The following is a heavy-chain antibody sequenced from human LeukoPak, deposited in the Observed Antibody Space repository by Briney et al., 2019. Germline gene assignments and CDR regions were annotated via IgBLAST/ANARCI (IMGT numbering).Heavy chain of an antibody. Sequence: PGGSLRLSCAASGFTFSSYSMNWVRQAPGKGLEWVSYISSSSSTIYYADSVKGRFTISRDNAKNSLYLQMNSLRAEDTAVYYCASGSGTELERPGYYYYGMDVWGQGTTVTVSS. J-gene: IGHJ6*02. D-gene: IGHD1-1*01. CDR3: ASGSGTELERPGYYYYGMDV. V-gene: IGHV3-48*04. CDR1: GFTFSSYS. CDR2: ISSSSSTI.